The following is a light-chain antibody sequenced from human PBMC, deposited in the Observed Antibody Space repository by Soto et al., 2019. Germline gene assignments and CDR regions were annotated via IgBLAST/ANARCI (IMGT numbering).Light chain of an antibody. CDR1: QSVSSSY. CDR2: GAS. CDR3: QQYGSSPHT. Sequence: EIVLTQSPGTLSLSPGERATLSCRASQSVSSSYLAWYQHKPGQAPRLIIYGASSRVTGIPDRFSGSGSGTDFTLTISRLEPEDFALYYCQQYGSSPHTFGQGTKLEIK. V-gene: IGKV3-20*01. J-gene: IGKJ2*01.